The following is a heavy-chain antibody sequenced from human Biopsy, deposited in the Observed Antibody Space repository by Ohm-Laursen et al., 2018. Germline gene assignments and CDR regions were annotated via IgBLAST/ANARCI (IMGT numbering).Heavy chain of an antibody. Sequence: VASVKVSCKASGYSFTTYDVNWVRQARGQGLERMGWMIPNSGKTGYAQRFQGRVTLTMNTSIGTAYMELSGLRSEDTAVYYCARGSPRRVSIFEASIYWFDTWGQGTLVTVSS. J-gene: IGHJ5*02. CDR3: ARGSPRRVSIFEASIYWFDT. V-gene: IGHV1-8*01. CDR1: GYSFTTYD. D-gene: IGHD6-6*01. CDR2: MIPNSGKT.